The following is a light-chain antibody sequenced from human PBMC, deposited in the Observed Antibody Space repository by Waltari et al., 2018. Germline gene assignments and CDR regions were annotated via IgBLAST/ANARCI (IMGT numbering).Light chain of an antibody. CDR3: ETGGHGTWV. J-gene: IGLJ3*02. CDR2: VNSDGSH. CDR1: SGHSSNI. V-gene: IGLV4-69*01. Sequence: QLVLTQSPSASASLGASVKLTCTLSSGHSSNIIAWLQQQPGKGPRYLMQVNSDGSHRKGDEIPDRFSGSSSGAERYLTISSLQSEDEADYYCETGGHGTWVFCGGTKLTVL.